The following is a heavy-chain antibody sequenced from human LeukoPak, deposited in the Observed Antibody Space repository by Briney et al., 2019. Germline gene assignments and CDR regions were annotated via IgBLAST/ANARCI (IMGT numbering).Heavy chain of an antibody. V-gene: IGHV4-59*08. D-gene: IGHD3-16*02. Sequence: SETLSLTCTVSGGSISSYYWSWIRQPPGKGLEWIGYIYYSGSTYYNPSLKSRVTISVDTSKNQFSLKLSSVTAADTAVYYCARQSYYFDYWGQGTLVTVSS. CDR1: GGSISSYY. J-gene: IGHJ4*02. CDR3: ARQSYYFDY. CDR2: IYYSGST.